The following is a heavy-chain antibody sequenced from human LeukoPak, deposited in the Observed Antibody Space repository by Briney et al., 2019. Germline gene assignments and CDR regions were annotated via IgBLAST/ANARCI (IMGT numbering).Heavy chain of an antibody. D-gene: IGHD3-10*01. V-gene: IGHV3-23*01. CDR2: ISGRGASA. J-gene: IGHJ4*02. CDR1: GFTFTSYA. CDR3: AKWSGSGSYYF. Sequence: PGGSLRLSCAASGFTFTSYAMSWVRQAPGKGLEWVSAISGRGASAYYADAVRGRFTVSRDSSKNTLYLQMNSLRAEDTAVYYCAKWSGSGSYYFGGQGTLVTVSS.